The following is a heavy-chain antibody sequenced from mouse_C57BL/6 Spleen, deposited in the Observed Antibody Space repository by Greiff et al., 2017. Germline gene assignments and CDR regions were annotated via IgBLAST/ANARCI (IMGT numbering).Heavy chain of an antibody. V-gene: IGHV1-81*01. J-gene: IGHJ2*01. CDR2: IYPRSGNT. CDR1: GYTFTSYG. Sequence: QVQLQQSGAELARPGASVKLSCKASGYTFTSYGISWVKQRTGQGLEWIGEIYPRSGNTYYNEKFKGKATLTADKSSSTAYMELRSLTSEDSAVYFCARSGSSGYGYFDYWGQGTTHTVSS. D-gene: IGHD3-2*02. CDR3: ARSGSSGYGYFDY.